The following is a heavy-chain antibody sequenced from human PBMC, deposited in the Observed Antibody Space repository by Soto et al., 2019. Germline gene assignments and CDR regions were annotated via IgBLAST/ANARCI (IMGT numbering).Heavy chain of an antibody. D-gene: IGHD2-2*01. CDR2: IIPILGIA. Sequence: QVQLVQSGAEVKKPGSSVKVSCKASGGTFSSYTISWVRQAPGQGLEWMGRIIPILGIANYAQKFQGRVTINADKSTSTAYMELSSLRSADTAVYYCARTNTSPYYYYYYGMDVWGHGTTVTVSS. CDR3: ARTNTSPYYYYYYGMDV. CDR1: GGTFSSYT. V-gene: IGHV1-69*02. J-gene: IGHJ6*02.